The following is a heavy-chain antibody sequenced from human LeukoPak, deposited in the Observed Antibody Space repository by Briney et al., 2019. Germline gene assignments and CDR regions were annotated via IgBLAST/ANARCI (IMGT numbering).Heavy chain of an antibody. V-gene: IGHV3-30*03. J-gene: IGHJ4*02. CDR1: GFTISNYD. CDR3: TRDMGGTYFDY. Sequence: SGGSLRLSCAASGFTISNYDMHWVRRAPGKGLEWVALISYDGSNKYYADSVKGRFTISRDNSKNTLYLQMNSLRAEDTAVYYCTRDMGGTYFDYWGQGTLVTVSS. CDR2: ISYDGSNK. D-gene: IGHD1-26*01.